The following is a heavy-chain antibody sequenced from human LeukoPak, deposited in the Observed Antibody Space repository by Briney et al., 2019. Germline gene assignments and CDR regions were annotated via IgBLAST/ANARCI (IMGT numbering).Heavy chain of an antibody. V-gene: IGHV3-21*01. J-gene: IGHJ4*02. D-gene: IGHD2/OR15-2a*01. CDR3: ARDFYDGFALDY. CDR1: GFTFSSYS. CDR2: ISSSSSYI. Sequence: GGSLRLSCAASGFTFSSYSMNWVRQAPGKGLEWVSSISSSSSYIYYADSVKGRFTISRDNAKNSLYLQMNSLRAEDTAVYYCARDFYDGFALDYWGQGTLVTVSS.